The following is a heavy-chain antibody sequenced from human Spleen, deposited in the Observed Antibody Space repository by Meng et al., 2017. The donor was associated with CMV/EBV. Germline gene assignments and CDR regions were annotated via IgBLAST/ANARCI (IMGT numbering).Heavy chain of an antibody. Sequence: GESLKISCAASGFTFSSYAMHWVHQAPGKGLEWVAVISYDGSNKYYADSVKGRFTISRDNSKNTLYLQMNSLGAEDTAVYYCARDPRYSSSWYTYYYYGMDVWGQGTTVTVSS. J-gene: IGHJ6*02. CDR3: ARDPRYSSSWYTYYYYGMDV. D-gene: IGHD6-13*01. CDR2: ISYDGSNK. V-gene: IGHV3-30-3*01. CDR1: GFTFSSYA.